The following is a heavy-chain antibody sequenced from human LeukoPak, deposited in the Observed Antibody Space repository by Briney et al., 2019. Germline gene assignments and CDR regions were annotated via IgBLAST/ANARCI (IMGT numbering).Heavy chain of an antibody. D-gene: IGHD2-8*01. J-gene: IGHJ6*02. CDR3: AALCYGVCPYYYGMDV. V-gene: IGHV4-39*07. CDR1: GGSISSSSYY. Sequence: SETLSLTCTVSGGSISSSSYYWSWLRQPPGKGLEWIGSIYYSGSTYYNPSLKSRVTISVDTSKNQFSLKLSSVTAADTAVYYCAALCYGVCPYYYGMDVWGQGTTVTVSS. CDR2: IYYSGST.